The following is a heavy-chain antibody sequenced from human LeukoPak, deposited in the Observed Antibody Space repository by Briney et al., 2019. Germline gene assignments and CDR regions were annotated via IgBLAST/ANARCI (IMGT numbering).Heavy chain of an antibody. Sequence: PGGSLRLSCVASGFTLSNYWMNWVRQAPGKGLEWVANIKQDGSEKFYVDSVKGRFTISRDNAKNSLYLQMNSLRAEDTAVYYCARAMDVWGQGTTVTVSS. CDR2: IKQDGSEK. CDR1: GFTLSNYW. CDR3: ARAMDV. J-gene: IGHJ6*02. V-gene: IGHV3-7*04.